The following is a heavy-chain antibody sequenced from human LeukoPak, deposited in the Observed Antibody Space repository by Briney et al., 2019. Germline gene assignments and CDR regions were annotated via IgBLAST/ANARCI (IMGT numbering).Heavy chain of an antibody. Sequence: GGSLRLSCAASGFTFSSYGMHWVRQATGKGLEWVSAIGTAGDTYYPGSVKGRFTISRENAKNSLYLQMNSLRAGDTAVYYCARLTNDDAFDIWGQGTMVTVSS. CDR3: ARLTNDDAFDI. V-gene: IGHV3-13*01. CDR1: GFTFSSYG. J-gene: IGHJ3*02. CDR2: IGTAGDT. D-gene: IGHD2-8*01.